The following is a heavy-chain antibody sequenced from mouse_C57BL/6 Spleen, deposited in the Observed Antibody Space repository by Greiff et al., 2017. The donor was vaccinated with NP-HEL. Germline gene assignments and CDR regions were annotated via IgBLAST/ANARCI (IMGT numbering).Heavy chain of an antibody. J-gene: IGHJ2*01. CDR3: ARCGYDEGAYFDY. V-gene: IGHV1-59*01. D-gene: IGHD2-2*01. Sequence: QVQLQQPGAELVRPGTSVKLSCKASGYTFTSYWMHWVKQRPGQGLEWIGVIDPSDSYTNYNQKSKGKATLTVDTSSSTAYMQLSSLTYEDSAVYYCARCGYDEGAYFDYWGHGTTLTVSS. CDR1: GYTFTSYW. CDR2: IDPSDSYT.